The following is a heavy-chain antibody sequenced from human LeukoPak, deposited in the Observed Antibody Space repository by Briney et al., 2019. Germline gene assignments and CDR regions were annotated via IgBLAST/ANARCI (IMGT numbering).Heavy chain of an antibody. D-gene: IGHD4-17*01. V-gene: IGHV3-64*01. J-gene: IGHJ4*02. CDR1: GFAFSPYP. Sequence: GGSLRLSCAPTGFAFSPYPIHQVRQAPGKGLEYVSTITSSGGSTYYAHSVKGRFRISRDNSNNTLFLQLGSLRAEDMAVYYCARGGEAYGDYYDYWGQGTLVTVSS. CDR2: ITSSGGST. CDR3: ARGGEAYGDYYDY.